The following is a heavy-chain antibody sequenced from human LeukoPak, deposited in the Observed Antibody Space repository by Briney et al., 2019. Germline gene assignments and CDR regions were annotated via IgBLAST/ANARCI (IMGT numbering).Heavy chain of an antibody. CDR3: TRSRGYSGYDFLA. Sequence: GGSLRLSCTASGFTFGDYAMSWFRQAPGKGWEWVGFIRSKAYGGTTEYAASVKARFTISRDDSKSIAYLQMNSLKTEDTAVYYCTRSRGYSGYDFLAWGQGTLVTVSS. V-gene: IGHV3-49*03. J-gene: IGHJ5*02. CDR2: IRSKAYGGTT. CDR1: GFTFGDYA. D-gene: IGHD5-12*01.